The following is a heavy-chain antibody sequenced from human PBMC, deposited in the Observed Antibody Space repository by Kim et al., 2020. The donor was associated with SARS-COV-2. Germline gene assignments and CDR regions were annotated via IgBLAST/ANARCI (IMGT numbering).Heavy chain of an antibody. Sequence: GGSLRLSCVASGFTFSRYAMTWVRQAPGKGLEWVSVITSSGTSTSYADSVAGRFTISRDNSENTLNLQMNSLRAEDTAVDYCAVRRGLETNLAIYFDYWG. D-gene: IGHD2-8*01. CDR2: ITSSGTST. CDR3: AVRRGLETNLAIYFDY. J-gene: IGHJ4*01. V-gene: IGHV3-23*01. CDR1: GFTFSRYA.